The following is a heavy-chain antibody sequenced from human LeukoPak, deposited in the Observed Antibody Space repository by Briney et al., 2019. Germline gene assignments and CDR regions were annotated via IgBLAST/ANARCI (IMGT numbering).Heavy chain of an antibody. CDR2: INPNSGGT. Sequence: ASVQVSCKASGYTFTGYYMHWVRQPPGQGLECMGWINPNSGGTNYAQKFQGSVTMTRDTSISTAYMELSSLRYDATAEYYCAEVVVPAATVDAFDIWGQGTMVTVSS. J-gene: IGHJ3*02. D-gene: IGHD2-2*01. CDR1: GYTFTGYY. V-gene: IGHV1-2*02. CDR3: AEVVVPAATVDAFDI.